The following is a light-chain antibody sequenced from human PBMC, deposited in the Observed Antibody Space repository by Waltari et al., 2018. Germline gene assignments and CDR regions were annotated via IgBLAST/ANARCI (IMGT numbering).Light chain of an antibody. Sequence: EIVLTQSPATLSLSPGERATLSCRASQSVSTYLAWYQQKPGQVPRLLIYGASNRATGIPARVSGSGSGTDFTLTISSLEPEDFAVYYCQQRISWLGWTFGQGTKVEIK. CDR2: GAS. J-gene: IGKJ1*01. V-gene: IGKV3-11*01. CDR1: QSVSTY. CDR3: QQRISWLGWT.